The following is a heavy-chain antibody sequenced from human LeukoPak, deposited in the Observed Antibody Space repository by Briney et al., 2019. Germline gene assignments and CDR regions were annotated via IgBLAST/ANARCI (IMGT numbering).Heavy chain of an antibody. D-gene: IGHD3-3*01. CDR2: ISSSGSTI. CDR3: ARETYDFWSGYSGYSYGYFDY. J-gene: IGHJ4*02. Sequence: PGGSLRLSCAASGFTFSDYYMSWIRQAPGKGLEWVSYISSSGSTIYYADSVKGRFTTSRDNAKNSLYLQMNSLRAEDTAVYYCARETYDFWSGYSGYSYGYFDYWGQGTLVTVSS. CDR1: GFTFSDYY. V-gene: IGHV3-11*01.